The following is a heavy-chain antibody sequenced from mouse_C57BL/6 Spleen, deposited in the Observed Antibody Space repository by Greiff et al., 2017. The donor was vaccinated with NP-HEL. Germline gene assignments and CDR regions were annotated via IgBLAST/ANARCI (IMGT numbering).Heavy chain of an antibody. CDR2: INPGSGGT. J-gene: IGHJ3*01. D-gene: IGHD1-1*01. CDR1: GYAFTNYL. CDR3: ASDYYGSSFAWFAD. V-gene: IGHV1-54*01. Sequence: QVQLKESGAELVRPGTSVKVSCKASGYAFTNYLIAWVKQRPGQGLEWIGVINPGSGGTNYNETFKGKATLTADKSSSTAYMQLSSLTSEDSAVYFCASDYYGSSFAWFADWGQGTLVTGSA.